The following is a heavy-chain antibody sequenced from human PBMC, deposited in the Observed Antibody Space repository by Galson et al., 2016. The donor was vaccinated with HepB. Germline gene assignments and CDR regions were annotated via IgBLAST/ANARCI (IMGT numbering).Heavy chain of an antibody. J-gene: IGHJ2*01. CDR2: LYTSGXT. CDR3: ARDSSGWHPNFYWYFDL. CDR1: XXSIXXXY. D-gene: IGHD6-19*01. Sequence: ETXXLTCTVXXXSIXXXYXXXIRXXAGKGLEWIGRLYTSGXTSYNPSLKSRVTMSLHTSKNQFSLHLGSVTAADTAVYYFARDSSGWHPNFYWYFDLWGRGTLVTVSS. V-gene: IGHV4-4*07.